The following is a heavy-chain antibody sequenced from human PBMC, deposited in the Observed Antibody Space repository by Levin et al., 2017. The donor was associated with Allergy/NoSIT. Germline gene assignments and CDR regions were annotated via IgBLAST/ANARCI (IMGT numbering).Heavy chain of an antibody. CDR3: ARHVRYSFDY. Sequence: SETLSLTCAVSGASVSSSNWWSWVRPPPGKGLAWIGQLSLSGSPNYNPSLKSRVTISVDKSRDQFSLTLTSVTAADTAIYYCARHVRYSFDYWGPGTLVAVSS. CDR1: GASVSSSNW. CDR2: LSLSGSP. V-gene: IGHV4-4*02. J-gene: IGHJ4*02. D-gene: IGHD2-21*01.